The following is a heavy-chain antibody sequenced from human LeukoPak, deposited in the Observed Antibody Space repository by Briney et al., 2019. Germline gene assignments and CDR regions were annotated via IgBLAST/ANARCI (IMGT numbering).Heavy chain of an antibody. J-gene: IGHJ4*02. CDR3: ASGYYYDSSGYHYPFDY. V-gene: IGHV4-39*07. CDR2: IYYSGST. CDR1: GGSISSSSYY. Sequence: SETLSLTCTVSGGSISSSSYYWGWIRQPPGKGLEWIGSIYYSGSTYYNPSLKSRVTISVGTSKNQFSLKLSSVTAADTAVYYCASGYYYDSSGYHYPFDYWGQGTLVTVSS. D-gene: IGHD3-22*01.